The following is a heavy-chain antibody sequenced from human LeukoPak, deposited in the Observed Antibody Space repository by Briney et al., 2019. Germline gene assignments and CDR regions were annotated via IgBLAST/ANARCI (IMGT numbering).Heavy chain of an antibody. CDR3: ARHVGISF. CDR2: IYSDNT. Sequence: GGSLRLSCTVSGFTVSSNSMSWVRQAPGKGLEWVSFIYSDNTHYSDSVKGRVTISRDNAKNSLFLQMSNLRDDDTAIYYCARHVGISFWGQGTLVTVSS. CDR1: GFTVSSNS. V-gene: IGHV3-66*04. J-gene: IGHJ4*02. D-gene: IGHD6-13*01.